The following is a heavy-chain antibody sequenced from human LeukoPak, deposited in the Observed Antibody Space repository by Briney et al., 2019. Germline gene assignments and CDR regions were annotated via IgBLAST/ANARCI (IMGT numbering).Heavy chain of an antibody. CDR1: GHTFTGYY. CDR2: INPNSGGT. D-gene: IGHD4-17*01. V-gene: IGHV1-2*02. Sequence: ASVKVSCKASGHTFTGYYMHWVRQAPGQGLEWMGWINPNSGGTNHAQKFQGRVSMTRDTSISTAYMELSRLRSDDTAVYYCARDPSTVTMYDYWGQGTLVTVSS. J-gene: IGHJ4*02. CDR3: ARDPSTVTMYDY.